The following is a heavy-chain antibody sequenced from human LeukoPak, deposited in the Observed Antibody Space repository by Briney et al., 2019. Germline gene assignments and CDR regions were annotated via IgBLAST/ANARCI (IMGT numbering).Heavy chain of an antibody. CDR2: ISSKAYGGTT. J-gene: IGHJ6*03. CDR3: TRVPPSSLLGRSTGGGYYYYYMDV. V-gene: IGHV3-49*04. D-gene: IGHD1-14*01. CDR1: GFIFGDYA. Sequence: GGSLRLSCTASGFIFGDYAMSWVRQAPGKGLEWVGFISSKAYGGTTEYAAAVKGRFTISRDDSKSIAYLQMNSLKTEDTAVYYCTRVPPSSLLGRSTGGGYYYYYMDVWGKGTTVTISS.